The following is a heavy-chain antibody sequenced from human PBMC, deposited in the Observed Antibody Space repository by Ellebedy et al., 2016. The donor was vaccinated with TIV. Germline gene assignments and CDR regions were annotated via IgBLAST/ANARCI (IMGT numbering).Heavy chain of an antibody. Sequence: MPSETLSLTFAVYGGSFSGDSWSWIRQPPGKGLEWIGEINHAGSTSFNPSLKSRVTMSVDASKNQISLKLNSVTATDTALYFCARGLIASTHSGVFDSWGLGTPVTVSS. J-gene: IGHJ4*02. V-gene: IGHV4-34*01. D-gene: IGHD2-15*01. CDR1: GGSFSGDS. CDR3: ARGLIASTHSGVFDS. CDR2: INHAGST.